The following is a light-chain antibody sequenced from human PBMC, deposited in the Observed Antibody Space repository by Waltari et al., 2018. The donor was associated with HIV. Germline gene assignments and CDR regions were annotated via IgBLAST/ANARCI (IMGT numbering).Light chain of an antibody. Sequence: QSALTQPASVSGSPGQSITISCTGTSSDVGGYNYVSWYQQHPGKAPKRRIYEVSNRPSGVSKRFVGSKSGNTAALTISGRQAEYEADYYCSSYTSSSTPHYVFGTGTKVTVL. CDR3: SSYTSSSTPHYV. J-gene: IGLJ1*01. V-gene: IGLV2-14*01. CDR2: EVS. CDR1: SSDVGGYNY.